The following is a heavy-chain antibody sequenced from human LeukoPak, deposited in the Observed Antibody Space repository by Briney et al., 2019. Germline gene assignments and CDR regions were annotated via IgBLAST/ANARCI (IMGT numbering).Heavy chain of an antibody. Sequence: SETLSLTCTVSGGSISSYYWSWIRQPAGKGLEWIGSIYHSGSTYYSPSLKSRVTISVDTSKNQFSLKLSSVTAADTAVYYCAREVRGVIITPRVDYWGQGTLVTVSS. CDR2: IYHSGST. V-gene: IGHV4-4*07. D-gene: IGHD3-10*01. J-gene: IGHJ4*02. CDR1: GGSISSYY. CDR3: AREVRGVIITPRVDY.